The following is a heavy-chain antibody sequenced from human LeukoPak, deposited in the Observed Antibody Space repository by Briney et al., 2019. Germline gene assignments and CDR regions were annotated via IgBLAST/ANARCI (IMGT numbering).Heavy chain of an antibody. CDR1: VGSISSYY. J-gene: IGHJ6*01. D-gene: IGHD1-14*01. CDR3: ARDKVTSGGMDV. CDR2: MYYSGST. Sequence: SETLSLTCTVSVGSISSYYWSWIRQPPGKGLEWIGYMYYSGSTNYNPSLKSRVTISKDMSKNQFSLKLSSMTGADTAVYYCARDKVTSGGMDVWGQGTTVTVSS. V-gene: IGHV4-59*01.